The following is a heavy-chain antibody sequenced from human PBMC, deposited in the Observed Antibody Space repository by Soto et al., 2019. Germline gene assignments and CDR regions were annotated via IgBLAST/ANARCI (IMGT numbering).Heavy chain of an antibody. V-gene: IGHV1-18*04. CDR2: ISAYNGNT. D-gene: IGHD4-17*01. CDR3: AREMTTVTFFDY. CDR1: GYSFTNYG. Sequence: ASVKVSCKASGYSFTNYGITWVRQAPGQGLEWMGWISAYNGNTNNAQNLQGRVTMTIDTSTSTAYMELRSLTSDDTAVYYCAREMTTVTFFDYWGQGTLVTVSS. J-gene: IGHJ4*02.